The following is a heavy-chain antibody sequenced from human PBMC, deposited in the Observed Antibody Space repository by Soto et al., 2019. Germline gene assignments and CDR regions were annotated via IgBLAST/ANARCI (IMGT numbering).Heavy chain of an antibody. D-gene: IGHD2-15*01. Sequence: QAQLVESGGGVVQPGRALSLSCAASGFPFNIYALHWGRQAPGKGLEWVALLSYDGGNKYYADSVKGRFTISRDNSKNMLYLSMNSLSPEDTAVYYCAAPRDSIVGVKAAAFDMCGQGTVVTVSS. CDR2: LSYDGGNK. CDR3: AAPRDSIVGVKAAAFDM. V-gene: IGHV3-30-3*01. CDR1: GFPFNIYA. J-gene: IGHJ3*02.